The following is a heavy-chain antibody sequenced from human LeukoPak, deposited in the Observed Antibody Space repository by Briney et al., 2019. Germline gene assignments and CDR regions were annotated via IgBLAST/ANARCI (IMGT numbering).Heavy chain of an antibody. CDR2: IYYSGST. D-gene: IGHD3-22*01. CDR3: ARSDYDSSGYSPYYYYYYMDV. Sequence: PSETLSLTCTVSGGSISSYYWSWIRQPPGKGLEWIGYIYYSGSTNYNPSLKSRVTISVDTSKNQFSLKLSSVTAADTAVYYCARSDYDSSGYSPYYYYYYMDVWGKGTTVTVSS. CDR1: GGSISSYY. J-gene: IGHJ6*03. V-gene: IGHV4-59*01.